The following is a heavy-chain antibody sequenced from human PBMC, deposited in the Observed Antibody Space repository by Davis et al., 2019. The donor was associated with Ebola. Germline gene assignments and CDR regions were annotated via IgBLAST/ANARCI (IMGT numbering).Heavy chain of an antibody. V-gene: IGHV4-59*02. D-gene: IGHD3-3*01. CDR1: GGSVSNYY. Sequence: SETLSLTCTVSGGSVSNYYWSWIRQPPGKGLEWIGYIYYRGSTNYNPSLKSRVTISVDTSKNQFSLKLSSVTAADTAVYYCARGNGYYTRDFDYWGQGTLVTVSS. CDR3: ARGNGYYTRDFDY. J-gene: IGHJ4*02. CDR2: IYYRGST.